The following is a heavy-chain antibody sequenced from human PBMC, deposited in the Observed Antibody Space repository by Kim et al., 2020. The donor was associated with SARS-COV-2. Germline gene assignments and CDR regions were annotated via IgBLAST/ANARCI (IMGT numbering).Heavy chain of an antibody. CDR3: ARDRPVTDDAFDI. V-gene: IGHV3-33*01. CDR1: GFTFSSYG. Sequence: GGSLRLSCAASGFTFSSYGMHWVRQAPGKGLEWVAVIWYDGSNKYYADSVKGRFTISRDNSKNTLYLQMNSLRAEDTAVYYCARDRPVTDDAFDIWGQGTMVTVSS. J-gene: IGHJ3*02. D-gene: IGHD4-17*01. CDR2: IWYDGSNK.